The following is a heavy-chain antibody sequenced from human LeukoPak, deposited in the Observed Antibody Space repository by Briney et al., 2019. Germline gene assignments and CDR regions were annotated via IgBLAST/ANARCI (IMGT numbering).Heavy chain of an antibody. Sequence: SETLSLTCTVSGGSISNSYYYWGWTRQPPGEALEWIGYIYYSGGTNNNPSLKSRVTISVDTSKNQFSLKLSSVTAADTAVYYCARASRLAYCSGGSCSYYYTMDVWGQGTTVTVSS. J-gene: IGHJ6*02. CDR3: ARASRLAYCSGGSCSYYYTMDV. D-gene: IGHD2-15*01. CDR2: IYYSGGT. V-gene: IGHV4-61*05. CDR1: GGSISNSYYY.